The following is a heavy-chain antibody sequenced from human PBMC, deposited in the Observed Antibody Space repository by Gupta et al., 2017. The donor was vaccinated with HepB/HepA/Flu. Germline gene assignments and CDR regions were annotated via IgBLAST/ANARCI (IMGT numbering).Heavy chain of an antibody. CDR1: GFTFSSYG. Sequence: EVQLLESGGCLVQPGGSLRLSCAASGFTFSSYGMRWVRQAPGKGLEWVSAISGGGGITYYADSVKGRFTISRDNSKNTLYLQMNSLRAEDTAVYYCVRNLSENAGLDSWGQGTLVTVSS. V-gene: IGHV3-23*01. J-gene: IGHJ4*02. CDR2: ISGGGGIT. D-gene: IGHD2-2*01. CDR3: VRNLSENAGLDS.